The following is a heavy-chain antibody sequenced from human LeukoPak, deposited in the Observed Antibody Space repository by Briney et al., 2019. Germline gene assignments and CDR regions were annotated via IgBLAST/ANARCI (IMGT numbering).Heavy chain of an antibody. Sequence: TSETLSLTCTVSGDSVSSGSYYWSWLRQPPGKGLEWIGYIFYSGSTYYNPSLKSRVTISVGTSKNQFSLKLSSVTAADTAVYYCARGTGATDAFDIWGQGTMVTVSS. J-gene: IGHJ3*02. CDR3: ARGTGATDAFDI. V-gene: IGHV4-61*01. CDR1: GDSVSSGSYY. D-gene: IGHD1-26*01. CDR2: IFYSGST.